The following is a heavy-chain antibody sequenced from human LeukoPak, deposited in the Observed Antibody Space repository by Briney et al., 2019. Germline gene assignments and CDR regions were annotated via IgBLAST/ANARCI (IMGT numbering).Heavy chain of an antibody. Sequence: GGSLRLSCAASGFTFDDYTMHWVRQAPGRGLEWVSLISWNGGSTYYADSVKGRFTISRDNSKNSLYLQMNSLRAEDTALYYCAKDGKNYFDYWGQGTLVTVSS. CDR3: AKDGKNYFDY. CDR2: ISWNGGST. CDR1: GFTFDDYT. J-gene: IGHJ4*02. V-gene: IGHV3-43D*03.